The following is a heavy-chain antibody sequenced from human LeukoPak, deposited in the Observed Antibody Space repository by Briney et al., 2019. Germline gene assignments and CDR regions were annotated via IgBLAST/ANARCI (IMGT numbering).Heavy chain of an antibody. D-gene: IGHD3-22*01. CDR3: ARDLHWATTGFNYYDSSGDSGRYAFDI. CDR2: ISSSSSYI. V-gene: IGHV3-21*01. CDR1: GFTFSSYS. Sequence: GGSLRLSCAASGFTFSSYSMNWVRQAPGKGLEWVSSISSSSSYIYYADSVKGRFTISRDNAKNSLYLQMNSLRAEDTAVYYCARDLHWATTGFNYYDSSGDSGRYAFDIWGQGTMVTVSS. J-gene: IGHJ3*02.